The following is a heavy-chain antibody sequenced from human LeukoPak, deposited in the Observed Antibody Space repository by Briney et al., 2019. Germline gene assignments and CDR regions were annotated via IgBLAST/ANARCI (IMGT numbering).Heavy chain of an antibody. V-gene: IGHV1-2*02. D-gene: IGHD3-10*01. Sequence: GASVKVSCKASGCTFTGYYIHWVRQAPGQGLEWMGWINPNSGGTNYAQKFQGRVTMTRDTSITTAYMDLSRLQSDDTAVYYCARDRGDYYGSGSYFDYWGQGTLVTVSS. CDR3: ARDRGDYYGSGSYFDY. CDR2: INPNSGGT. J-gene: IGHJ4*02. CDR1: GCTFTGYY.